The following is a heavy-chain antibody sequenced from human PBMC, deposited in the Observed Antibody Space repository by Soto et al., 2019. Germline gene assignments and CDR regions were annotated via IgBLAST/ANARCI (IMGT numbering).Heavy chain of an antibody. Sequence: PSETLSLTCSVSGYSVSSSDYYWAWIRQPPGKGLEWIGSMLYSGLIYYNPSLKSRVTLSVDTSKNQFSVRLNSVTASDTAVYYCAPLSVSLSGPYGIHVWGQGTTVTVSS. J-gene: IGHJ6*02. CDR1: GYSVSSSDYY. CDR3: APLSVSLSGPYGIHV. CDR2: MLYSGLI. D-gene: IGHD2-15*01. V-gene: IGHV4-39*01.